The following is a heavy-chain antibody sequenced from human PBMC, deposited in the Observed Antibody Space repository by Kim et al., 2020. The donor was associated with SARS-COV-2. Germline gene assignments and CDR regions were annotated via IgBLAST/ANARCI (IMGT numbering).Heavy chain of an antibody. CDR3: AKEADDFWSGNDY. Sequence: GGSLRLSCAASGFTFSSYAMHWVRQAPGKGLEWVAVIWYDGSNKYYADSVKGRFTISRDNSKNTLYLQMNSLRAEDTAVYYCAKEADDFWSGNDYWGQGTLVTVSS. V-gene: IGHV3-33*06. D-gene: IGHD3-3*01. J-gene: IGHJ4*02. CDR1: GFTFSSYA. CDR2: IWYDGSNK.